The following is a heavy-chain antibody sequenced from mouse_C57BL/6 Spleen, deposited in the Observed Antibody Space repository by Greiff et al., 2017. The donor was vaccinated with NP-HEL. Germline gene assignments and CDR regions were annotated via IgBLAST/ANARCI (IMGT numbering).Heavy chain of an antibody. CDR3: ARRDYSNHRYFDY. V-gene: IGHV1-80*01. CDR1: GYAFSSYW. J-gene: IGHJ2*01. Sequence: VQLQQSGAELVKPGASVKISCKASGYAFSSYWMNWVKQRPGKGLEWIGQIYPGDGDTNYNGKFKGKATLTADKSSSTAYMQLSSLTSEDSAVYFCARRDYSNHRYFDYWGQGTTLTVSS. D-gene: IGHD2-5*01. CDR2: IYPGDGDT.